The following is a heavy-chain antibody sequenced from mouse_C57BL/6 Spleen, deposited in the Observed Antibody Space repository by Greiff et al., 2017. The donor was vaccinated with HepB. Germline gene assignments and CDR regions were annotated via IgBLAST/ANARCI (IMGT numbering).Heavy chain of an antibody. Sequence: EVQRVESGGGLVKPGGSLKLSCAASGFTFSSYAMSWVRQTPEKRLEWVATISDGGSYTYYPDNVKGRFTISRDNAKNNLYLQMSHLKSEDTAMYYCARGGYYGSKAWFAYWGQGTLVTVSA. CDR2: ISDGGSYT. CDR3: ARGGYYGSKAWFAY. D-gene: IGHD1-1*01. J-gene: IGHJ3*01. CDR1: GFTFSSYA. V-gene: IGHV5-4*01.